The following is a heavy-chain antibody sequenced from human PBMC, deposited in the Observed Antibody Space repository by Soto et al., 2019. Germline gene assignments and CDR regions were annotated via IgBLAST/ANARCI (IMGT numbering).Heavy chain of an antibody. D-gene: IGHD2-21*02. CDR2: IIPLFRSA. V-gene: IGHV1-69*01. J-gene: IGHJ5*02. Sequence: QVQLVQSGAEVKKPGSSVKVYCKASGDSFSTSPMSWVRQAPGQGLEWMGGIIPLFRSAEYANNFQDRVAISADASTNPVYMELRSLTSDDTAVYYCARVRYGDSGIAWGQGTLVTVSS. CDR1: GDSFSTSP. CDR3: ARVRYGDSGIA.